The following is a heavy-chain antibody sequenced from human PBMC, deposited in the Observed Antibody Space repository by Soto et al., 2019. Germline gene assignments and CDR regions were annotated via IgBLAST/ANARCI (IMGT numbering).Heavy chain of an antibody. J-gene: IGHJ5*02. V-gene: IGHV4-59*01. D-gene: IGHD1-26*01. CDR2: IYYSGST. CDR1: GGSISSYY. CDR3: AREKSGSYYLGLGFDP. Sequence: SETLSLTCTVSGGSISSYYCSWIRQPPWKGLEWIGYIYYSGSTNYNPSLKSRVTLSVDTSKNQFSLKLSSVTAADTASYYCAREKSGSYYLGLGFDPCGQGTLVTVSS.